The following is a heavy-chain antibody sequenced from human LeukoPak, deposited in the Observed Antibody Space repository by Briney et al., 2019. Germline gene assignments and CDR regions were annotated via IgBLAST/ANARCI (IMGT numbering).Heavy chain of an antibody. CDR2: IIPIFGTA. D-gene: IGHD6-6*01. Sequence: GSSVKVSCKASGGTFSSYAISWVRQAPGQGLEWMGGIIPIFGTANYAQKFQGRVTITTDESTSTAYMELSSLRSEDTAVYYCARAERVAARPDAFDIWGQGTMVNVS. V-gene: IGHV1-69*05. CDR1: GGTFSSYA. J-gene: IGHJ3*02. CDR3: ARAERVAARPDAFDI.